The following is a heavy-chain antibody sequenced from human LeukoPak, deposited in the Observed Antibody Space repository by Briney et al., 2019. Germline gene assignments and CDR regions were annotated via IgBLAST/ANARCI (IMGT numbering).Heavy chain of an antibody. Sequence: GGSLRLSCAASGFTFSSYAMHWVRQAPGKGLEWVAVISYDGSNKYYADSVKGRFTISRDNSKNTLYLQMNSLRAEDTAVYYCARDGTDTVDTAMVTVWLDYWGQGTLVTVSS. CDR1: GFTFSSYA. D-gene: IGHD5-18*01. CDR3: ARDGTDTVDTAMVTVWLDY. V-gene: IGHV3-30-3*01. CDR2: ISYDGSNK. J-gene: IGHJ4*02.